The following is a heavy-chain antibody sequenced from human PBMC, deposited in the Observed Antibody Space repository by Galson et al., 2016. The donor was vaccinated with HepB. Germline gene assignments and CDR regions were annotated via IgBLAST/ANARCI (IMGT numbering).Heavy chain of an antibody. V-gene: IGHV5-51*01. CDR1: GYSFSIYW. D-gene: IGHD3-10*01. CDR2: IYPGDADT. J-gene: IGHJ3*02. Sequence: QSGAEVKKSGESLKISCKGSGYSFSIYWIGWVRQLPGKGLEWMGIIYPGDADTRYSPSFQGQVTISADRSINTAYLRGSSLRASDTATYYFARRREEGSAVDIWGQGTKVNVSP. CDR3: ARRREEGSAVDI.